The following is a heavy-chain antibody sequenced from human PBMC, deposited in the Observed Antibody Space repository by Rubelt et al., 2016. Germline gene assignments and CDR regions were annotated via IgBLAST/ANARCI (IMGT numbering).Heavy chain of an antibody. CDR2: INTNTGNP. V-gene: IGHV7-4-1*02. J-gene: IGHJ4*02. CDR3: ARVIAAAGRDGNYFDY. D-gene: IGHD6-13*01. CDR1: GYTFTSYA. Sequence: QVQLVQSGSELKKPGASVKVSCKASGYTFTSYAMTWVRQAPGQGLEWLGWINTNTGNPTYAQGFTGRFVVSLDTSVSTAYLQISSLKAEDTAVYYCARVIAAAGRDGNYFDYWGQGTLVTVSS.